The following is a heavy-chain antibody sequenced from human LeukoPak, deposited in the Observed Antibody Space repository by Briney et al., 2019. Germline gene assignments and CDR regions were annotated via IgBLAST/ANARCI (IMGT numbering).Heavy chain of an antibody. CDR1: DDFFSSHY. V-gene: IGHV4-59*11. J-gene: IGHJ3*02. Sequence: SETLSLTCAVSDDFFSSHYWTWIRQPPGKGLEWIGYISYIGTTNYNPSLKSRVTLSIDTSKNQFSLKLSSVTAADTAVYYCARDLVTVTKGFDIWGQGTMVSVSS. CDR2: ISYIGTT. CDR3: ARDLVTVTKGFDI. D-gene: IGHD4-17*01.